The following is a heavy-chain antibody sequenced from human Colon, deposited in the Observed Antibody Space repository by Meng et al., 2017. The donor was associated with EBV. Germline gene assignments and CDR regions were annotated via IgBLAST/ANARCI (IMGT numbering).Heavy chain of an antibody. CDR3: GTLKYTSGFYGPAY. CDR1: GYTFTRYP. Sequence: QGQLVHSGSGLKKPGASVKVSCKASGYTFTRYPMNWVRQAPGQGLEWMGWISTNTGNPTYAQGFTGRFVFSVDTSVSTAYLQISSLKAEDTAVYYCGTLKYTSGFYGPAYWGQGALVTVS. D-gene: IGHD6-19*01. V-gene: IGHV7-4-1*02. J-gene: IGHJ4*02. CDR2: ISTNTGNP.